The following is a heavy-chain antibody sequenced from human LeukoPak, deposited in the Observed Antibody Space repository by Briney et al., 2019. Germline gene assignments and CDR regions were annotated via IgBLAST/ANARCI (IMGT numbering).Heavy chain of an antibody. J-gene: IGHJ4*02. V-gene: IGHV4-4*02. D-gene: IGHD6-19*01. Sequence: SGTLSLTCAVSGGSISRSNWWSCVRQPPGKGLEWIGEIYHSGSTNYNPSLKSRVTISIDKSKNQFSLRLSSVTAADTAVYYCASRGSSVAGQYFDHWGQGTLVTVSS. CDR3: ASRGSSVAGQYFDH. CDR2: IYHSGST. CDR1: GGSISRSNW.